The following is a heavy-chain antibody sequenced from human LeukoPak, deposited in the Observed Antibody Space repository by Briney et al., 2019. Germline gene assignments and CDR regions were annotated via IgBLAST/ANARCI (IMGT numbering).Heavy chain of an antibody. V-gene: IGHV3-21*01. CDR2: ITSSSVYI. CDR3: ARDGARRDAFDI. J-gene: IGHJ3*02. D-gene: IGHD3-16*01. CDR1: GFTFSSYG. Sequence: GGSLRLSCAASGFTFSSYGINWVRQAPGKGLEWVSSITSSSVYIYYADSVKGRFTLSRDDAKNSVYLQMNSLRADDTAVYFCARDGARRDAFDIWGQGTMVTVSS.